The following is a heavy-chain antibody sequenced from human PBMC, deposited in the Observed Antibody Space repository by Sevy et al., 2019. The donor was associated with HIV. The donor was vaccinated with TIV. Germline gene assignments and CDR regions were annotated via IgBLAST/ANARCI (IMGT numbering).Heavy chain of an antibody. CDR3: ARDFLAVTSIPSDAFDI. CDR2: INPNTSDT. V-gene: IGHV1-2*02. J-gene: IGHJ3*02. D-gene: IGHD2-21*02. Sequence: ASVKVSCKASGYSFTGYYMNWVRQAPGQGLEWMGWINPNTSDTTYSEKFEGRVTMTRDSSRSTAYLELRGLRSDETAVYYCARDFLAVTSIPSDAFDIWGQGTLVTVSS. CDR1: GYSFTGYY.